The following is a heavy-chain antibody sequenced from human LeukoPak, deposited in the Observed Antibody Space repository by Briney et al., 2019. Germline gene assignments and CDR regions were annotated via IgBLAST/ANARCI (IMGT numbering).Heavy chain of an antibody. V-gene: IGHV2-5*02. CDR3: AHTYSNRTAKYFHR. CDR2: IYWDDDK. J-gene: IGHJ1*01. D-gene: IGHD6-13*01. CDR1: GFSLSTSGVG. Sequence: SGPTLVIPTQTLTLTCTFSGFSLSTSGVGVGWIRQPPGKALEWLALIYWDDDKRYSPSLKSRLTITKDTSKNQVVLTMTNMDAVDTATYYCAHTYSNRTAKYFHRWGQGTLVIVSS.